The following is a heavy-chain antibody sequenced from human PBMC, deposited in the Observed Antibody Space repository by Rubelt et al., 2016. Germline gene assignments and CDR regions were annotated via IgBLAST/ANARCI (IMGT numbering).Heavy chain of an antibody. CDR2: INHRGST. V-gene: IGHV4-34*01. D-gene: IGHD2-15*01. Sequence: QVQLQQWGAVLLKPSETLSLTCAVSGGSFSGYYWRWIRPPPGKALEWIGAINHRGSTNYIPSLKSRVTISVATSKNPCPLKLSSVADADAAVYYWARGKKTLHYLWFDPWCQGTLVTGSS. J-gene: IGHJ5*02. CDR1: GGSFSGYY. CDR3: ARGKKTLHYLWFDP.